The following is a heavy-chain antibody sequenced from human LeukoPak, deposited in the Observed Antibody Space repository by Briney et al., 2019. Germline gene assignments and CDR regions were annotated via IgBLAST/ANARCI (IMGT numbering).Heavy chain of an antibody. CDR1: GGSISSYY. CDR2: IYYSGST. J-gene: IGHJ6*02. CDR3: ASTKPNCSGGSCYSDGHYYYYGMDV. D-gene: IGHD2-15*01. Sequence: SETLSLTCTVSGGSISSYYWSWIRQPPGKGLEWIGYIYYSGSTSYNPSLKSRVTISVDTSKNQFSLKLSSVTAADTAVYYCASTKPNCSGGSCYSDGHYYYYGMDVWGQGTTVTVSS. V-gene: IGHV4-59*08.